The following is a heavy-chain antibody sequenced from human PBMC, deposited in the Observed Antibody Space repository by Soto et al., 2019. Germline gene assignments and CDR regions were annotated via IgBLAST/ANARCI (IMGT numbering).Heavy chain of an antibody. CDR2: IWYDGSNK. D-gene: IGHD3-10*01. Sequence: SGGSLRLSCAASGFTFSSYGMHWVRQAPGKGLEWVAVIWYDGSNKYYADSVKGRFTISRDNSKNTLYLQMNSLRAEDTAVYYCARAGRRYYYYYMDVWGKGTTVTVSS. CDR3: ARAGRRYYYYYMDV. V-gene: IGHV3-33*01. CDR1: GFTFSSYG. J-gene: IGHJ6*03.